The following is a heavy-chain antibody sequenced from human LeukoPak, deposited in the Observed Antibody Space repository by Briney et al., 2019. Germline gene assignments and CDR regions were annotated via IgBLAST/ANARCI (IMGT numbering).Heavy chain of an antibody. V-gene: IGHV4-4*02. Sequence: SETLSLTCAVSGGSISSSNWWSWVRQPPGKGLEWIGRIYTSGSTNYNPSLKSRVTISVDTSKNQFSLKLSSVTAADTAVYYCASSLGYCSSTSCQDYWGQGTLVIVSS. CDR1: GGSISSSNW. J-gene: IGHJ4*02. CDR3: ASSLGYCSSTSCQDY. D-gene: IGHD2-2*01. CDR2: IYTSGST.